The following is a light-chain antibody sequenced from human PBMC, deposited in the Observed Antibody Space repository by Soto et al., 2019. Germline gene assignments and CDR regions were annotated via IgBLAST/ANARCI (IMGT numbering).Light chain of an antibody. CDR3: QQYNNWPPT. CDR2: GAS. J-gene: IGKJ4*01. Sequence: EIVMTQSASTLSVSPGERATLSCRTRQSVSSDLAWYQQKPGQAPRLLIYGASTGSTGIPARFSGTGSGTEFTLTISSLQSEDFAVYYCQQYNNWPPTFGGGTKVEIK. V-gene: IGKV3-15*01. CDR1: QSVSSD.